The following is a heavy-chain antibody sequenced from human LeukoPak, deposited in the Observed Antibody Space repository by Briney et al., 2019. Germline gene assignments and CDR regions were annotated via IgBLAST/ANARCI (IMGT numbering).Heavy chain of an antibody. CDR2: ISYDGSNK. V-gene: IGHV3-30-3*01. J-gene: IGHJ4*02. Sequence: GGSLRLSCAASGFTFSDSFMHWVRQAPGKGLEWVAVISYDGSNKYYADSVKGRFTISRDNSKNTLFLQMNSLRPEDTAVYYCARDCDSSGSWGQGTLVTVSS. D-gene: IGHD3-22*01. CDR1: GFTFSDSF. CDR3: ARDCDSSGS.